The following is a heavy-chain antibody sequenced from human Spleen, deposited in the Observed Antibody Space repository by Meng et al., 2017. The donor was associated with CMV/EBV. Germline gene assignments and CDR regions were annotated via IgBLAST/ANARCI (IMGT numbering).Heavy chain of an antibody. CDR1: GFTLSSHS. J-gene: IGHJ4*02. V-gene: IGHV3-21*01. D-gene: IGHD3-16*02. CDR3: AGDSTNYLWGSYPEY. Sequence: GESLKISCAVSGFTLSSHSMTWVRQAPGKGLEWVSSISSSSSYIYYADSVKGRFTISRDNARKSLYLQMNSLRAEDTAVYYCAGDSTNYLWGSYPEYWGQGTLVTVSS. CDR2: ISSSSSYI.